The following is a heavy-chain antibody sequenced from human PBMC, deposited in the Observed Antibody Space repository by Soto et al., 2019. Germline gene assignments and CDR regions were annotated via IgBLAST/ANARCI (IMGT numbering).Heavy chain of an antibody. V-gene: IGHV3-23*01. J-gene: IGHJ4*02. CDR3: AKVFYYYDSSGYYYFDY. CDR2: ISGSGGSI. D-gene: IGHD3-22*01. CDR1: GFTFSSYA. Sequence: GGSLRLSCAASGFTFSSYAMSWVRQAPGKGLEWVSAISGSGGSIYYADSVKGRFTISRDNSKNTLYLQMSSLRAEDTAVYYCAKVFYYYDSSGYYYFDYWGQGTLVTVSS.